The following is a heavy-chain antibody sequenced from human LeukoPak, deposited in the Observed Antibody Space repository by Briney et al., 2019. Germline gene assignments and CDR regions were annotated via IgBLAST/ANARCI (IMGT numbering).Heavy chain of an antibody. Sequence: ASVKVSCKASGYTFTSYGISWVRQAPGQGLEWMGWISAYNGNTNYAQKLQGRVTMTADTSTSTAYMELRSLRSDDTAVYYCARGWTSGSSSWYGNWFDPWGQGTLVTVSS. J-gene: IGHJ5*02. D-gene: IGHD6-13*01. CDR2: ISAYNGNT. CDR1: GYTFTSYG. CDR3: ARGWTSGSSSWYGNWFDP. V-gene: IGHV1-18*01.